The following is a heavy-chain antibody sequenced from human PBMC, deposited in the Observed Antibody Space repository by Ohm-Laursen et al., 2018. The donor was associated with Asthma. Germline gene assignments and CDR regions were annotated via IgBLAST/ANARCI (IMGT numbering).Heavy chain of an antibody. J-gene: IGHJ4*02. CDR1: GFTFSSYW. Sequence: SLRLSCSASGFTFSSYWMHWVRQAPGKGPVWVSRLNTDGSGTWYADSVKGRFTISRDNAKNTLYLQMNSLRAEDTAVYYCTRGATYRMDYWGQGTLVTVSS. D-gene: IGHD3-16*02. V-gene: IGHV3-74*01. CDR3: TRGATYRMDY. CDR2: LNTDGSGT.